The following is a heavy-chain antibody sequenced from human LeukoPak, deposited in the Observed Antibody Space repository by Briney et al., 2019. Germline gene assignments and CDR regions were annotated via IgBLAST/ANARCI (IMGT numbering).Heavy chain of an antibody. D-gene: IGHD3-10*01. Sequence: ASVRVSCKASGYTFTSCGISWVRQAPGQGLEWMGWISAYNGNTNYAQKLQGRVTMTTDTSTSTAYMELRSLRSDDTAVYYCARVIVTMVRGVIRSSYFDYWGQGTLVTVSS. CDR1: GYTFTSCG. J-gene: IGHJ4*02. CDR3: ARVIVTMVRGVIRSSYFDY. CDR2: ISAYNGNT. V-gene: IGHV1-18*01.